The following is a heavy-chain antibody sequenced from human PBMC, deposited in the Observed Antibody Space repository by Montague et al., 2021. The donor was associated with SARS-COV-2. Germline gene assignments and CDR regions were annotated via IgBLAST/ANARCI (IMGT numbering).Heavy chain of an antibody. CDR2: IYYSGST. V-gene: IGHV4-39*01. Sequence: SETLSLTCTVSGGSIGSSSYYWGWIRQPPGKGLEWIGYIYYSGSTYYNPSLKSRVTISVDTSKNQFSLKLSSVTAADTAVYYCARQPTRGITIFGVVTDYGMDVWGQGTTVTVSS. CDR1: GGSIGSSSYY. J-gene: IGHJ6*02. CDR3: ARQPTRGITIFGVVTDYGMDV. D-gene: IGHD3-3*01.